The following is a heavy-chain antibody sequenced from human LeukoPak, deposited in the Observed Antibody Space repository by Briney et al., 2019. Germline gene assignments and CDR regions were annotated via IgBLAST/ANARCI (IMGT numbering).Heavy chain of an antibody. J-gene: IGHJ5*02. V-gene: IGHV3-23*01. D-gene: IGHD4-23*01. CDR1: GFTFTTYS. CDR3: AKDVRRCNGGCT. CDR2: ISASGGDT. Sequence: GGSLRLSCAASGFTFTTYSFSWVRQAPGKGLEWVSGISASGGDTFYADSVKGRFTISRDNSKNTLSLQMNSLRVEDTAIYYCAKDVRRCNGGCTWGQGTLVTVSS.